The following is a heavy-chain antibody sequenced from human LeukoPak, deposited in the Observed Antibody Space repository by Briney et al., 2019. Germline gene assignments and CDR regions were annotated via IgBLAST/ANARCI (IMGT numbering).Heavy chain of an antibody. CDR1: GYTFISCA. J-gene: IGHJ4*02. Sequence: ASVKVSCKASGYTFISCAINWVRQAAGQGLEYMGWIDTKTGNPTYAQGFTGRFVFSLDTSVSTAYFQISSLKAEDTAVYYCAIHPSDSSGYFSYWGQGALVTVSS. V-gene: IGHV7-4-1*02. CDR2: IDTKTGNP. CDR3: AIHPSDSSGYFSY. D-gene: IGHD3-22*01.